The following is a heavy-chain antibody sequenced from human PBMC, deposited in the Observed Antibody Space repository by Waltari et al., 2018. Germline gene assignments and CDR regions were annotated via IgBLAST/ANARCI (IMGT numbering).Heavy chain of an antibody. CDR1: EFTFEDFG. Sequence: EMNLVEFGGGLVEPGRSLRLSCKASEFTFEDFGMHWVRQVPGKGLEWVSGISWDGQRIAYADSVKGRFTISRDNAKNSLELQMNSLRLEDTALYHCVKDRGPWGDNSRRHPFDTWGQGTQVTVSS. D-gene: IGHD4-4*01. CDR3: VKDRGPWGDNSRRHPFDT. V-gene: IGHV3-9*01. J-gene: IGHJ5*02. CDR2: ISWDGQRI.